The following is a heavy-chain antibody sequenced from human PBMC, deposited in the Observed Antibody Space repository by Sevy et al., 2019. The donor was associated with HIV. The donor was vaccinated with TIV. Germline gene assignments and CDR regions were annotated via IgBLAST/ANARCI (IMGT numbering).Heavy chain of an antibody. CDR2: IRSKAYGGTT. D-gene: IGHD1-26*01. J-gene: IGHJ6*02. Sequence: GGSLRLSCRASRFTFDDYTMSWVRQAPGKGLEWVAFIRSKAYGGTTEYAASVKGRFTISRDESKSIAYLQMNSLKTEDTAVYYCTRVEGAADWGMDVWGQGTTVTVSS. V-gene: IGHV3-49*04. CDR1: RFTFDDYT. CDR3: TRVEGAADWGMDV.